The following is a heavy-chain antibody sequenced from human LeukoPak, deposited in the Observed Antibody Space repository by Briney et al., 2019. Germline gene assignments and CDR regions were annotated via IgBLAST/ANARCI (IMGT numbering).Heavy chain of an antibody. CDR1: GFTFSSYS. D-gene: IGHD3-3*01. CDR2: ISSSSSYI. J-gene: IGHJ4*02. CDR3: ARDSEPDFWSGYYCLDY. Sequence: GGSLRLSCAASGFTFSSYSVNWVRQAPGKGLEWVSSISSSSSYIYYADSVKGRFTISRDNAKNSLYLQMNSLRAEDTAVYYCARDSEPDFWSGYYCLDYWGQGTLVTVSS. V-gene: IGHV3-21*01.